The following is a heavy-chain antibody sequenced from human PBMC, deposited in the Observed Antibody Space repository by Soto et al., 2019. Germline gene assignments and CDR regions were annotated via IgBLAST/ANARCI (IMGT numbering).Heavy chain of an antibody. Sequence: SETLSLTCAVSGGSISSSNWWSWVRQPPGKGLEWIGEIYHSGSTNYNPSLKSRVTISVDTSKNHFSLQLISVTTADTAVYFCAREGNLGRWIQPLDSWGQGTLVTVSS. CDR2: IYHSGST. D-gene: IGHD2-2*03. J-gene: IGHJ4*02. V-gene: IGHV4-4*02. CDR1: GGSISSSNW. CDR3: AREGNLGRWIQPLDS.